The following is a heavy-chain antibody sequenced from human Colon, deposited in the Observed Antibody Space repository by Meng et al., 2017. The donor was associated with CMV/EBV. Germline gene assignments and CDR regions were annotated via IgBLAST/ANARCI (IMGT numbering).Heavy chain of an antibody. V-gene: IGHV3-48*04. Sequence: GESLKISCVASGFMFSGYIMTWVRQAPGKGLEWVAYIRSSSNSIKYADSVRGRFTISPDNANNSMYLQMNSLTGDDTAVYYCARDGGSGSYYMSVDGMDVWGQGTTVTVSS. CDR1: GFMFSGYI. J-gene: IGHJ6*02. D-gene: IGHD3-10*01. CDR3: ARDGGSGSYYMSVDGMDV. CDR2: IRSSSNSI.